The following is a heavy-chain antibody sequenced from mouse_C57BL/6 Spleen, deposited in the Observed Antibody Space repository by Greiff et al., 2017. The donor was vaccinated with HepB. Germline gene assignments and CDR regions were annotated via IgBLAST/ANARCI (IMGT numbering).Heavy chain of an antibody. CDR2: IDPSDSYT. Sequence: QVHVKQPGAELVRPGTSVKLSCKASGYTFTSYWMHWVKQRPGQGLEWIGVIDPSDSYTNYNQKFKGKATLTVDTSSSTAYMQLSSLTSEDSAVYYCARGVAWYFDVWGTGTTVTVSS. V-gene: IGHV1-59*01. CDR3: ARGVAWYFDV. D-gene: IGHD1-1*02. CDR1: GYTFTSYW. J-gene: IGHJ1*03.